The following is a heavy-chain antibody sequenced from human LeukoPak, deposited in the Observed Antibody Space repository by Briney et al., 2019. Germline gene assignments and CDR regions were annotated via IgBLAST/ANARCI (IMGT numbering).Heavy chain of an antibody. V-gene: IGHV4-34*01. CDR3: ARDKGITMIAD. CDR2: INHSGST. Sequence: SETLSLTCAVYGGSFSGYYWSWIRQPPGKGLEWIGEINHSGSTNYNPSLKSRVTISVDTSKNQFSLMVSSMTAADTAVYYCARDKGITMIADWGQGILVTVSS. CDR1: GGSFSGYY. D-gene: IGHD3-22*01. J-gene: IGHJ4*02.